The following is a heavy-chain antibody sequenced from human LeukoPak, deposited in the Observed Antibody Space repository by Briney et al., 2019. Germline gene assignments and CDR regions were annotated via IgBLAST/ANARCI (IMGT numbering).Heavy chain of an antibody. CDR1: GLTFSSHW. Sequence: GGSLRLSCAASGLTFSSHWMHWVRQAPGKGLIWVSRIKSENDGSVTTYADSVKGRFTISRDNAKNTLYLHMNSLRIEDTAVYFCARDVSYGMDVWGQGTTVTVSS. CDR2: IKSENDGSVT. CDR3: ARDVSYGMDV. J-gene: IGHJ6*02. V-gene: IGHV3-74*01.